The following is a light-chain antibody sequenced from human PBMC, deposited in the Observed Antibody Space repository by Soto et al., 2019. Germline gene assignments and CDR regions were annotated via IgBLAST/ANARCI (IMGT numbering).Light chain of an antibody. CDR3: FSSTTTSTHV. CDR1: SSDIGAYDY. Sequence: QSALTQPASLSGSPGQSITISCTGTSSDIGAYDYVSWFQQHPGKAPKLMISEGNNRPSGVSNRFSGSKSGNTAYLTISGLQVEDEAEYFCFSSTTTSTHVFGTGTKLTVL. J-gene: IGLJ1*01. V-gene: IGLV2-14*01. CDR2: EGN.